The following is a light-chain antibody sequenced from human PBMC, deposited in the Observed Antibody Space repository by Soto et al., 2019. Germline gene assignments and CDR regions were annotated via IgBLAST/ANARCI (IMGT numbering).Light chain of an antibody. CDR2: GAS. J-gene: IGKJ1*01. Sequence: EIVLTQSPGTLSLSPGERATLSCRASQSVSSSYLSWYQQTPGQAPRLLIYGASSRATGIPDRFSGRGSAKDFTLTISRLDPEDFAVYCCQQYSISPPFGQGTKVEIK. CDR3: QQYSISPP. CDR1: QSVSSSY. V-gene: IGKV3-20*01.